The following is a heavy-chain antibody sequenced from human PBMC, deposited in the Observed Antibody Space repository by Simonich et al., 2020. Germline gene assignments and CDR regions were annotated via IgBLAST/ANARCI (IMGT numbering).Heavy chain of an antibody. D-gene: IGHD6-13*01. CDR2: MIGSGGST. V-gene: IGHV3-23*01. CDR1: GFTFSGYA. Sequence: EVQLLESGGGLVQPGGSLRLSCAASGFTFSGYAMSWVRQAPGEGLGGVSAMIGSGGSTYYADSVKGRFTISRDNSKNTLYLQMNSLRAEDTAVYYCAKPGSSWYFDYWGQGTLVTVSS. J-gene: IGHJ4*02. CDR3: AKPGSSWYFDY.